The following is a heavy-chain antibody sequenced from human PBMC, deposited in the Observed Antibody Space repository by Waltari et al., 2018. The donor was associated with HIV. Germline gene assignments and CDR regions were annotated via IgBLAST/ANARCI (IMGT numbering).Heavy chain of an antibody. Sequence: EVQLLESGGGLVQPGGSLRLSCAASGFTFSSYAMSWVRQDPGKGLEWVSAISGSGGSTYYADSVKGRFTISRDNSKNTLYLQMNSLRAEDTAVYYCAKGCGSGYYYYGMDVWGQGTTVTVSS. V-gene: IGHV3-23*01. CDR3: AKGCGSGYYYYGMDV. CDR1: GFTFSSYA. J-gene: IGHJ6*02. D-gene: IGHD2-21*01. CDR2: ISGSGGST.